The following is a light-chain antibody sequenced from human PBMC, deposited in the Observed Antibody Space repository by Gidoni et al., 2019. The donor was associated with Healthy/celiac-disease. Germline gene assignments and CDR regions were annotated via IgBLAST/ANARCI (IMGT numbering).Light chain of an antibody. CDR2: AAS. V-gene: IGKV1-27*01. Sequence: DIQMTQSPSSLSASVGDRVTITCRASQGISNYLAWYQQKPGKVPKLLIYAASTLQSGVPSRFSGSGSGTDFTLTISSLQPEDVATYYCQKYNSALGTWTFGQGTKEEIK. CDR3: QKYNSALGTWT. CDR1: QGISNY. J-gene: IGKJ1*01.